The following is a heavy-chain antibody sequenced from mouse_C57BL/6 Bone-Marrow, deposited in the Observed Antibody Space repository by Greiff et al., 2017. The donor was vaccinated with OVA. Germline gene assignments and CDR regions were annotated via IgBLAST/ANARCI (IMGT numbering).Heavy chain of an antibody. V-gene: IGHV1-66*01. D-gene: IGHD2-3*01. J-gene: IGHJ4*01. CDR1: GYSFTSYY. Sequence: QVQLKESGPELVKPGASVKITCKASGYSFTSYYIHWVKQRPGQGLEWIGWIYPGSGNTKYNEKFKGKATLTADTSSSTAYMQLSSLTSEDSAVYYCARGWVLLYALDNWGQGTSVTVST. CDR3: ARGWVLLYALDN. CDR2: IYPGSGNT.